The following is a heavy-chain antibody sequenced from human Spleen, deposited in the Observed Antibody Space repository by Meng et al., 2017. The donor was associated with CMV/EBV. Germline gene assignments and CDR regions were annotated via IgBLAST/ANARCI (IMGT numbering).Heavy chain of an antibody. V-gene: IGHV1-24*01. D-gene: IGHD6-6*01. CDR1: GYTLTELS. CDR2: FDREDGET. CDR3: ARGMRGSRSSSSPYYYYGMDV. J-gene: IGHJ6*02. Sequence: ASVKVSCKVSGYTLTELSMHWVRQAPGKGPEWMGGFDREDGETIYAEKFQGRVIMTEDTSTDTAYMELSSLRSEDTAVYYCARGMRGSRSSSSPYYYYGMDVWGQGTTVTVSS.